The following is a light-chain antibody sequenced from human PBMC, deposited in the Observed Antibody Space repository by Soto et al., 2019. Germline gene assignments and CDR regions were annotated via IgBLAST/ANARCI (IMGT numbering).Light chain of an antibody. CDR2: DAS. CDR3: HSRA. V-gene: IGKV1-5*01. Sequence: DIQPTQTPSTLSASVGDDVTITCRASQTISRWLAWYQQKPGRAPKLLIYDASTLESGVPSRFSGSGSETEFTLTSSRLQPDDFATYFCHSRAFGQGTRLEIK. J-gene: IGKJ5*01. CDR1: QTISRW.